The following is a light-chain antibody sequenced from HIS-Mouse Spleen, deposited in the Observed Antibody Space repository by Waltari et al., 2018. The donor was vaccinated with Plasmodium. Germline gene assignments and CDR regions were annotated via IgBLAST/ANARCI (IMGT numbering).Light chain of an antibody. J-gene: IGKJ2*01. CDR1: QSVSSSY. CDR3: QQSHT. V-gene: IGKV3-20*01. Sequence: EIVLTQSPGTLSLSPGERATLSCRASQSVSSSYLAWYQQKPGQAPRLLIYGASSRATGIPDRFSGSGSGTDFTLTISRLEPEDFATYYCQQSHTFGQGTKLEIK. CDR2: GAS.